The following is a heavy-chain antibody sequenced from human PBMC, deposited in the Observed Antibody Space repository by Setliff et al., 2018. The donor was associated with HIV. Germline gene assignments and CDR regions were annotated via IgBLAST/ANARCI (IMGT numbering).Heavy chain of an antibody. Sequence: GASVKVSCKASGYTFTSYAMHWVRQAPGQRLEWMGWINAGNGNTKYSQKFQGRVTITRDTSASTAYMELSSLRADDTAVYYCATKVYCTNGVCPDAFDTWGQGTMVTVSS. CDR1: GYTFTSYA. V-gene: IGHV1-3*01. D-gene: IGHD2-8*01. J-gene: IGHJ3*02. CDR2: INAGNGNT. CDR3: ATKVYCTNGVCPDAFDT.